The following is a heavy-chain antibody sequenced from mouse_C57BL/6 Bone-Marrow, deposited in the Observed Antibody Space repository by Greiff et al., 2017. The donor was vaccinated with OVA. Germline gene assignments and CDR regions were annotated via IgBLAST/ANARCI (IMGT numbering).Heavy chain of an antibody. D-gene: IGHD6-5*01. CDR2: IDPENGDT. CDR3: TTLAYDYYAMDY. V-gene: IGHV14-4*01. J-gene: IGHJ4*01. Sequence: EVQGVESGAELVRPGASVKLSCTASGFNIKDDYMHWVKQRPEQGLEWIGWIDPENGDTEYASKFQGKATITADTSSNTAYLQLSSLTSEDTAVYYCTTLAYDYYAMDYWGQGTSVTVSS. CDR1: GFNIKDDY.